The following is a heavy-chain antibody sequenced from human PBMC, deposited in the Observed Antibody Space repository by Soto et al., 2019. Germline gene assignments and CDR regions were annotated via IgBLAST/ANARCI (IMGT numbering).Heavy chain of an antibody. V-gene: IGHV4-31*03. J-gene: IGHJ4*02. Sequence: QVLLQESGPGLVKPSQTLSLTCSVSGGSINSDEYYWSWIRQHPGKGLEWIANIYYSGSTYYNPSLKSRVTISIDKPKNQFSLKLSSVTAADTAVYYCAKAQAWELLFDFWGQGTLVTVSS. CDR2: IYYSGST. CDR1: GGSINSDEYY. CDR3: AKAQAWELLFDF. D-gene: IGHD1-26*01.